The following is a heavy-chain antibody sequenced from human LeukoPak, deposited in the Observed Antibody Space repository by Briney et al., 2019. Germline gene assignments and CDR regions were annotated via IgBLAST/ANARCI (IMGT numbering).Heavy chain of an antibody. V-gene: IGHV5-10-1*01. D-gene: IGHD3-9*01. CDR1: GYNLTNYW. CDR2: IDPSNSYT. CDR3: ARHADYHILTGFDY. Sequence: GESLQISCKGSGYNLTNYWISWVRQMPGKGLEWMGRIDPSNSYTNYSPPFQGHATISADRSISTAYLQWNSLKASDTAMYYCARHADYHILTGFDYWGQGTLVTVS. J-gene: IGHJ4*02.